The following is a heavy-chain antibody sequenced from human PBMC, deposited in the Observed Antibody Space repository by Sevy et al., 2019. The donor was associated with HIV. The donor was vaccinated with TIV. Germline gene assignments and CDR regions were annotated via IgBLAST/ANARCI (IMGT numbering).Heavy chain of an antibody. Sequence: GGSLRLSCAASGFTFSSYWMHWVRQAPGKGLLWVSLINGDGGSANYADSVKGRFIISRDNAKNTLYLQMNSLGAEDTAMYYCARAYAHYGDSIGFYYGMDVWGQGITVTVSS. CDR2: INGDGGSA. CDR3: ARAYAHYGDSIGFYYGMDV. J-gene: IGHJ6*02. CDR1: GFTFSSYW. D-gene: IGHD4-17*01. V-gene: IGHV3-74*01.